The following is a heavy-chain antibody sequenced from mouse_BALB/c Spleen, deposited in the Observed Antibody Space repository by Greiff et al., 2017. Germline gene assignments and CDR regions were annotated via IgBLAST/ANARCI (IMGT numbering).Heavy chain of an antibody. CDR1: GFSLTSYG. J-gene: IGHJ3*01. D-gene: IGHD1-1*01. CDR2: IWAGGST. Sequence: VQGVESGPGLVAPSQSLSITCTVSGFSLTSYGVHWVRQPPGKGLEWLGVIWAGGSTNYNSALMSRLSISKDNSKSQVFLKMNSLQTDDTAMYYCARDYYGSRSWFAYWGQGTLVTVSA. V-gene: IGHV2-9*02. CDR3: ARDYYGSRSWFAY.